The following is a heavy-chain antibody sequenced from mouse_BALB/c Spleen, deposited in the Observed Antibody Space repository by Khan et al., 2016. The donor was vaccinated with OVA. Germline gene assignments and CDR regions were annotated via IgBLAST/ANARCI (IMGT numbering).Heavy chain of an antibody. Sequence: VQLKQSGAELVKPGASVKLSCSASGFNIKDTYIHWMKQRPEQGLEWIGRIDPPNDDSKYGPKFQAKATLTADTSSNTAYLQLSSLTSEDTAVYDCATLYCNPFAFWGQGTLVSVSA. D-gene: IGHD2-1*01. J-gene: IGHJ3*01. V-gene: IGHV14-3*02. CDR1: GFNIKDTY. CDR3: ATLYCNPFAF. CDR2: IDPPNDDS.